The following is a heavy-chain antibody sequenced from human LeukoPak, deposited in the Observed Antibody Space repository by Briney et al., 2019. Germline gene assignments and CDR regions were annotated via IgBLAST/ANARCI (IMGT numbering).Heavy chain of an antibody. CDR1: GYTLAAYY. J-gene: IGHJ3*02. CDR3: ARPYYESSGLYVDAFDI. Sequence: ASVKVSCKASGYTLAAYYLHWVRQAPGQGLEWMGRINPNSGGTTYAQKFQGRVTMTRDTSIGTAYMELSSLRSDDTAVYYCARPYYESSGLYVDAFDIWGQGTMVTVSS. CDR2: INPNSGGT. D-gene: IGHD3-22*01. V-gene: IGHV1-2*06.